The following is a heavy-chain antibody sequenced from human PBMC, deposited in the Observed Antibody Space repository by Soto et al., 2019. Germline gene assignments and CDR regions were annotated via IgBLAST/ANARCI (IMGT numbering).Heavy chain of an antibody. CDR1: GYTFTSYG. Sequence: GASVKVCCKASGYTFTSYGISWVRQAPGQGLEWMGWISAYNGNTNYAQKLQGRVTMTTDTSTSTAYMELRSLRSDDTAVYYCARTDSSRYYFWFDPWGQGTLVTVPS. V-gene: IGHV1-18*01. CDR3: ARTDSSRYYFWFDP. J-gene: IGHJ5*02. CDR2: ISAYNGNT. D-gene: IGHD3-22*01.